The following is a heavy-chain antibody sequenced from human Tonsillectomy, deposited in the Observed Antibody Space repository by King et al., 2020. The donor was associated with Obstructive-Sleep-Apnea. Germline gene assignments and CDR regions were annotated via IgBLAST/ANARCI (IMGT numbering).Heavy chain of an antibody. CDR3: ARDSSGYDGNDY. J-gene: IGHJ4*02. CDR1: GGSISSGGYY. Sequence: PLQESGPGLVKPSQTLSLTCTVSGGSISSGGYYWSWIRQHPGKGLEWIGYIYYSGSTYYNPSLKSRVTISVDTSKNQFSLKLSSVTAADTAVYYCARDSSGYDGNDYWGQGTLVTVSS. CDR2: IYYSGST. D-gene: IGHD5-12*01. V-gene: IGHV4-31*03.